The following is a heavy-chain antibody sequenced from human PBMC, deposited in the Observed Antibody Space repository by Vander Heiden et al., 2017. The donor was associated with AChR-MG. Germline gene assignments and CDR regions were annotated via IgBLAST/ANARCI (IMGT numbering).Heavy chain of an antibody. D-gene: IGHD3-22*01. J-gene: IGHJ4*02. V-gene: IGHV3-73*01. CDR1: GFTFSGSA. CDR2: IRSKANSYAT. CDR3: ARGYYDSRGYYDY. Sequence: EVQLVESGGGLVQPGGSLKLSCAASGFTFSGSAMHGVRQASGKGLEWVGRIRSKANSYATAYAASVEGRFTISRDDSKNTAYLQMNSLKTEDTAVYYCARGYYDSRGYYDYWGQGTLVTVSS.